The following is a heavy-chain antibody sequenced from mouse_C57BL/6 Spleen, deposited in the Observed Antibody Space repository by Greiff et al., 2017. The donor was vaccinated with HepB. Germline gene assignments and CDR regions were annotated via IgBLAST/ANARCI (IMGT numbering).Heavy chain of an antibody. Sequence: VQLQQSGPELVKPGASVKISCKASGYSFTGYYMNWVKQSPEKSLEWIGEINPSTGGTTYNQKFKAKATLTVDKSSSTAYMQLKSLTSEDSAVYYCARRGILLRYFDYWGQGTTLTVSS. CDR1: GYSFTGYY. D-gene: IGHD1-1*01. CDR2: INPSTGGT. CDR3: ARRGILLRYFDY. J-gene: IGHJ2*01. V-gene: IGHV1-42*01.